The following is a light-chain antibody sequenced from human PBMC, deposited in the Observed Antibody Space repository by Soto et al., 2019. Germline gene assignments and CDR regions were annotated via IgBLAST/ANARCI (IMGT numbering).Light chain of an antibody. CDR1: QSVTSDY. CDR2: DTS. Sequence: EIVLTQSPGTLSLSPGDRATLSCRASQSVTSDYLAWYQQKPGQAPRLLIYDTSTRAAGVPARFSGSGSGTDFTLTISSLQSEDFAVYYCQQYDTWRSITFGQGTRLESK. J-gene: IGKJ5*01. CDR3: QQYDTWRSIT. V-gene: IGKV3-20*01.